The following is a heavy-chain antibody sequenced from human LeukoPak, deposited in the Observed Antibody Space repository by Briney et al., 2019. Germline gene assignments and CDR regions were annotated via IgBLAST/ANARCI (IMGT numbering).Heavy chain of an antibody. V-gene: IGHV1-2*02. CDR2: INPNSGGT. CDR1: GYTFTGYY. J-gene: IGHJ4*02. CDR3: ARDKVPAAQYYFDY. D-gene: IGHD2-2*01. Sequence: ASVKVSCKASGYTFTGYYMHWVRQAPGQGLEWMGWINPNSGGTNYAQKFQGRVTMTRDTSISTAYMELSRLRSDDTAVYYCARDKVPAAQYYFDYWGQGTLVTVSS.